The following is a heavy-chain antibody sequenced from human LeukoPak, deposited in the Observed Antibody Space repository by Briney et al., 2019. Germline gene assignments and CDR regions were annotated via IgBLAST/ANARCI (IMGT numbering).Heavy chain of an antibody. CDR2: ISGSGSST. CDR3: AKDPRIAAVAATFDY. Sequence: PGRSLRLFCAASGFILSIYAMSWVRQAPAKGLEGVSAISGSGSSTFYADSVKGRFTIARDNSKNTLHLQMNGLRAEDTAVYDCAKDPRIAAVAATFDYWGQGTLVTVSS. CDR1: GFILSIYA. D-gene: IGHD6-6*01. J-gene: IGHJ4*02. V-gene: IGHV3-23*01.